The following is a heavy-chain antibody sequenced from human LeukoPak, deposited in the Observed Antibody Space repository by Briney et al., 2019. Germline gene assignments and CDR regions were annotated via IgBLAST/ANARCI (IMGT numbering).Heavy chain of an antibody. CDR2: FDPEDGET. Sequence: ASVKVSCKVSGYTLTELSMHWVRQAPGKGLEWMGGFDPEDGETIYAQKFQGRVTMTEDTSTDTAYTELSSLRSEDTAVYYCATDHSPTAAHYYYYMDVWGKGTTVTVSS. CDR3: ATDHSPTAAHYYYYMDV. D-gene: IGHD6-13*01. J-gene: IGHJ6*03. V-gene: IGHV1-24*01. CDR1: GYTLTELS.